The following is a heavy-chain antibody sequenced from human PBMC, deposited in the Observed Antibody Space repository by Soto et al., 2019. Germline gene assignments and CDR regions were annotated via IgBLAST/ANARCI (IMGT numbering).Heavy chain of an antibody. D-gene: IGHD3-10*01. V-gene: IGHV4-34*01. Sequence: SETLSLTCAVYGGSSSGYSWSWIRQPPVKGLEWIGEINHSGSTNYNPSLKSRVTISVDTSKNQSSLKLSSVTAADTAVYYCARGWFGELSYVDYWGQGTLVTVSS. CDR3: ARGWFGELSYVDY. J-gene: IGHJ4*02. CDR1: GGSSSGYS. CDR2: INHSGST.